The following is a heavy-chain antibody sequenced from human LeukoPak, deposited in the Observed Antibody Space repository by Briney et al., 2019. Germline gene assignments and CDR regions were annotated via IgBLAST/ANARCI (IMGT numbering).Heavy chain of an antibody. J-gene: IGHJ1*01. CDR3: ASPDYYDSSGYYLGYLQH. CDR1: GFTFSIYA. D-gene: IGHD3-22*01. V-gene: IGHV3-30-3*01. Sequence: PGGSLRLSCAASGFTFSIYAIHWVRQAPGKGLEWVAVISYDGSNKYYADSVKGRFTISRDNSKNTLYLQMNSLRAEDTAVYYCASPDYYDSSGYYLGYLQHWGQGTLVTVSS. CDR2: ISYDGSNK.